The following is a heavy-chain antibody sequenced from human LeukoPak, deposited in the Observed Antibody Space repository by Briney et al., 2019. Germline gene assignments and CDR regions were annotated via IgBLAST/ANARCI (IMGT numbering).Heavy chain of an antibody. CDR2: IYYSGST. CDR1: GGSISSYY. J-gene: IGHJ4*02. V-gene: IGHV4-59*08. D-gene: IGHD6-13*01. Sequence: SETLSLTCTVSGGSISSYYWSWIRQPPGKGLEWIGYIYYSGSTNYNPSLKRRVTISVDTSKNQFSLKLSSVTAADTAVYYCARRKTAGHFDYWGQGTLVTVSS. CDR3: ARRKTAGHFDY.